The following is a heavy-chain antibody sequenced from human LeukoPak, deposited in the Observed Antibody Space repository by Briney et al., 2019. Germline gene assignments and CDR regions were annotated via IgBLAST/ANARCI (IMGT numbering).Heavy chain of an antibody. V-gene: IGHV4-39*07. D-gene: IGHD6-13*01. CDR2: IYYSGST. CDR1: GGSISSSSYY. CDR3: ARGRDGGSRGWFDP. J-gene: IGHJ5*02. Sequence: SETLSLTCTVSGGSISSSSYYWGWIRQPPGKGLEWIGNIYYSGSTYYNPSLKSRVTISIDRSKNQFSLKLSSVTAADTAVYYCARGRDGGSRGWFDPWGQGTLVTVSS.